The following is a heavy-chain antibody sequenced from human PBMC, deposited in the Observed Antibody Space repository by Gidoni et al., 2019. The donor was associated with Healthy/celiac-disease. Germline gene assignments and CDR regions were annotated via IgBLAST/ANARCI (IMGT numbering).Heavy chain of an antibody. V-gene: IGHV4-39*01. J-gene: IGHJ6*02. Sequence: QLQLQESGPGLVKPPETLSLTCTVAGGAIRSRSYYWGWIRQPPGKGLEWIGSSHYSGSTYYNPSLKSRVTISVATSKNQFSLKLSSVTAADTAVYYCASSRPQYYYGMDVWGQGTTVTVSS. CDR1: GGAIRSRSYY. CDR3: ASSRPQYYYGMDV. CDR2: SHYSGST.